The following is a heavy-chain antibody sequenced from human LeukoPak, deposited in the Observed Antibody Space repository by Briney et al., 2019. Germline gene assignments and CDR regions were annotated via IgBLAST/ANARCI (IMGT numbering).Heavy chain of an antibody. CDR1: GFTFSSYS. CDR2: ISSSSSYI. D-gene: IGHD2-15*01. CDR3: AKDERYCSGGSCYVGYGMDV. J-gene: IGHJ6*02. V-gene: IGHV3-21*01. Sequence: PGGSLRLSCAASGFTFSSYSMNWVRQAPGKGLEWVSSISSSSSYIYYADSVKGRFTISRDNAKNSLYLQMNSLRAEDTAVYYCAKDERYCSGGSCYVGYGMDVWGQGTTVTVSS.